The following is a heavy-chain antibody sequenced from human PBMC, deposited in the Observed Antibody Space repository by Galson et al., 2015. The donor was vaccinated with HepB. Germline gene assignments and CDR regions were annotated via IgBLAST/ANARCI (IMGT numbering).Heavy chain of an antibody. V-gene: IGHV3-23*01. D-gene: IGHD2-2*02. CDR2: ISGSGGST. CDR1: GFTFSSYA. J-gene: IGHJ4*02. Sequence: SLRLSCAASGFTFSSYAMSWVRQAPGKGLEWVSAISGSGGSTYYADSVKGRFTISRDNSKNTLYLQMNSLRAEDTAVYYCAKDVRYQLLYFLDYWGQGTLVTVSS. CDR3: AKDVRYQLLYFLDY.